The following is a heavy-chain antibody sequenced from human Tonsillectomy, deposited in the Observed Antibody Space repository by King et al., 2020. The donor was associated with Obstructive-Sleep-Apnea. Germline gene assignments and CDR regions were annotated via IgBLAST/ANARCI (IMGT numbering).Heavy chain of an antibody. J-gene: IGHJ4*02. CDR1: GVSLSTRGVG. CDR3: SHRSRGGPSGFDY. D-gene: IGHD6-19*01. V-gene: IGHV2-5*02. Sequence: TLKESGPTLVKPTQTLTLTCTFSGVSLSTRGVGVGWIRQAPGKALEWLSLIYWDDDKRLSPSLKSRLTINQDTSENQVVLTMTKLDPVDTATHYLSHRSRGGPSGFDYWGQGTLVTVSS. CDR2: IYWDDDK.